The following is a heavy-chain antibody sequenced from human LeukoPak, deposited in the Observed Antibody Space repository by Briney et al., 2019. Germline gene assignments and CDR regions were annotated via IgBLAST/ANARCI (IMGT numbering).Heavy chain of an antibody. Sequence: SVKVSCKASGGTFSSYAISWVRQAPGQGLEWMGRIIPILGIANYAQKFQGRVTITADKSTSTAYMELSSLRSEDTAVYYCARLIAAAGTNQVANPFFDYWGQGTLVTVSS. CDR2: IIPILGIA. CDR1: GGTFSSYA. CDR3: ARLIAAAGTNQVANPFFDY. V-gene: IGHV1-69*04. J-gene: IGHJ4*02. D-gene: IGHD6-13*01.